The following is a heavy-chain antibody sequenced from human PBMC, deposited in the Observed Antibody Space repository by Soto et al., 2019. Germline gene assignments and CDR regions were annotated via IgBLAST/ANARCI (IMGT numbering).Heavy chain of an antibody. J-gene: IGHJ4*02. CDR3: TKRAY. CDR2: TRNKANSYTT. V-gene: IGHV3-72*01. Sequence: EVQLVESGGGLVPPGGSLRLSCAVSGLTLSDHHMDWVRPAPGKGLEWVGRTRNKANSYTTEDAASVKGRFTISRDESKNSLYLQMDILKIEDTAVYFCTKRAYCGQGTLVTVSS. CDR1: GLTLSDHH.